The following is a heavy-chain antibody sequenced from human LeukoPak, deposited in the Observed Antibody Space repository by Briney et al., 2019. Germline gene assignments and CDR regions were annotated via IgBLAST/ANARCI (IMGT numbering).Heavy chain of an antibody. CDR2: ISYDGSNK. CDR3: AQDRPPYHSSAYLDY. Sequence: HPGRSLRLSCAASGFTFSSYGMHWVRQAPGKGLEWVAVISYDGSNKYYADSVKGRFTISRDNSKNTLYLQMNSLRAEDTAVYYCAQDRPPYHSSAYLDYSGQGTLVTVSS. J-gene: IGHJ4*02. D-gene: IGHD6-6*01. V-gene: IGHV3-30*18. CDR1: GFTFSSYG.